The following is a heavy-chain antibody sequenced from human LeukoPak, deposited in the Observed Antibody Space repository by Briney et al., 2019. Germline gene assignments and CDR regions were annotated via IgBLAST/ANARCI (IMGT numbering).Heavy chain of an antibody. CDR3: ARHSSHGYSYGFDY. CDR2: IYYSAST. Sequence: SETLSLTCTVSGGSISSSSFYWGWIRQPPGKGLEWIGSIYYSASTYCNPSLKSRVTISVDTSKNQFSLKLSSVTAADTSVYYCARHSSHGYSYGFDYWGQGTLVTVSS. D-gene: IGHD5-18*01. CDR1: GGSISSSSFY. V-gene: IGHV4-39*01. J-gene: IGHJ4*02.